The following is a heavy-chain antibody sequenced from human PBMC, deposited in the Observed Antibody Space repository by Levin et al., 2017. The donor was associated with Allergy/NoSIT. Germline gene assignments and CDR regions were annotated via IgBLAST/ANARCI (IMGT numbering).Heavy chain of an antibody. Sequence: GGSLRLSCAASGFTFSSYAMHWVRQAPGKGLEWVAVISYDGSNKYYADSVKGRFTISRDNSKNTLYLQMNSLRAEDTAVYYCARDPNFSMVRGVTFDYWGQGTLVTVSS. J-gene: IGHJ4*02. CDR3: ARDPNFSMVRGVTFDY. V-gene: IGHV3-30-3*01. CDR2: ISYDGSNK. D-gene: IGHD3-10*01. CDR1: GFTFSSYA.